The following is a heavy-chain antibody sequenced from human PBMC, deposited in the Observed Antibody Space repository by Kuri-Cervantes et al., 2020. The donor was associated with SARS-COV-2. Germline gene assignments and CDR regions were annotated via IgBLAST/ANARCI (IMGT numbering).Heavy chain of an antibody. CDR2: IFHDGST. CDR3: ARESTYTFDI. V-gene: IGHV4-4*02. Sequence: SQTLSLTCVVSGGAINTYNWWTWVRQPHGERLQWIGEIFHDGSTKFNPSLSLRGRVTMSLDKSKNHFSLNMTSVTAADTAVYYCARESTYTFDIWGQGTLVTVSS. CDR1: GGAINTYNW. J-gene: IGHJ3*02. D-gene: IGHD2-2*02.